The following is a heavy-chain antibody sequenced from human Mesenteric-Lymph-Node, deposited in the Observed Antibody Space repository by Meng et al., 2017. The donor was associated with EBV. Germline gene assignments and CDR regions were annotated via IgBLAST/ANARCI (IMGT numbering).Heavy chain of an antibody. J-gene: IGHJ2*01. CDR1: GDSVSSSSAA. CDR3: ARGATSVFDL. V-gene: IGHV6-1*01. Sequence: QVQLQQSGPGLVKPSPTLSLTCVLSGDSVSSSSAAWTWIRQSPSRGLEWLGRTYYRSKCYNDYAVFVKSRITINPDTSKNQFSLQLNSVTPEDTAVYYCARGATSVFDLWGRGTLVTVSS. CDR2: TYYRSKCYN.